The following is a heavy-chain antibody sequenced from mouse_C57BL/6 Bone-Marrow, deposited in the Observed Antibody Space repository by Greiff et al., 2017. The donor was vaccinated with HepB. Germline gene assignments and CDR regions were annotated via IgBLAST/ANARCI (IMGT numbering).Heavy chain of an antibody. J-gene: IGHJ3*01. CDR1: GYTFTSYG. CDR3: ARYGNYLAY. Sequence: VQRVESGAELARPGASVKLSCKASGYTFTSYGISWVKQRTGQGLEWIGEIYPRSGNTYYNEKFKGKATLTADKSSSTAYMELRSLTSEDSAVYFCARYGNYLAYWGQGTLVTVSA. V-gene: IGHV1-81*01. CDR2: IYPRSGNT. D-gene: IGHD2-1*01.